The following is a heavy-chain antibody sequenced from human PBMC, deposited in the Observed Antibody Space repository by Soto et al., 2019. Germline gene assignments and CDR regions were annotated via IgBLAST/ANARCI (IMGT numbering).Heavy chain of an antibody. CDR3: ASPYCSGGSCYSEDY. Sequence: SVKVTCKASGGTFSSYTIGWVRQAPGQGLEWMGRIIPILGIANYAQKFQGRVTITADKSTSTAYMELSSLRSEDTAVYYCASPYCSGGSCYSEDYWGQGTLVTVSS. D-gene: IGHD2-15*01. CDR2: IIPILGIA. CDR1: GGTFSSYT. J-gene: IGHJ4*02. V-gene: IGHV1-69*02.